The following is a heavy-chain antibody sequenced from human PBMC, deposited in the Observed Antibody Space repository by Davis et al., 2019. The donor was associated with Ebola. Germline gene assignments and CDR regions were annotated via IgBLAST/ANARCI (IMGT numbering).Heavy chain of an antibody. CDR3: AKSPPNVLRYFDWLLQYGMDV. V-gene: IGHV3-30*02. Sequence: GGSLRLSCAASGFTFSSYGMHWVRQAPGKGLEWVAFIRYDGSNNYYADSVKGRFTISRDNSKNTLYLQMNSLRAEDTAVYYCAKSPPNVLRYFDWLLQYGMDVWGQGTTVTVSS. D-gene: IGHD3-9*01. CDR1: GFTFSSYG. CDR2: IRYDGSNN. J-gene: IGHJ6*02.